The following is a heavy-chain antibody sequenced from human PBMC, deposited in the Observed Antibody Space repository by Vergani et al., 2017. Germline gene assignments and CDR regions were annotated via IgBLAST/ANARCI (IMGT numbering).Heavy chain of an antibody. CDR3: AKYLRDASDGLPDS. Sequence: VQLVESAGGVVQPGGSPRLSCAASGFTFSNFVMHLIRQAPGKGLEWLAYISKDGINTRYRDAVKGRFTVSRDNSKDILYLQMDRLRSEDTALYYCAKYLRDASDGLPDSWGPGTLVIVSS. D-gene: IGHD2-2*01. CDR1: GFTFSNFV. CDR2: ISKDGINT. V-gene: IGHV3-30*02. J-gene: IGHJ4*02.